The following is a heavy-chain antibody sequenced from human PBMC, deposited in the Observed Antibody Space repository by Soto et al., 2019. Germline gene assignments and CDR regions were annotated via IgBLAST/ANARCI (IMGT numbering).Heavy chain of an antibody. CDR3: ARVWTTVTNWFDP. D-gene: IGHD4-17*01. CDR1: GGSINSSNW. J-gene: IGHJ5*01. V-gene: IGHV4-4*02. CDR2: IYHSGST. Sequence: SETLSLTCAVSGGSINSSNWWSWVRQPPGKGLEWIGEIYHSGSTNYNPSLKSRVTISVDKSKNQFSLKLSSVTAADTAVYYCARVWTTVTNWFDPWGQGNLVTVS.